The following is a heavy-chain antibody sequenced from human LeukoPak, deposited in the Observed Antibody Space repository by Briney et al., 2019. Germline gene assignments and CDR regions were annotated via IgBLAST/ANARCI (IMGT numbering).Heavy chain of an antibody. CDR2: ITGSGGST. CDR1: GFTFSSYA. CDR3: AKASPSEPIS. Sequence: GGSLRLSCAASGFTFSSYAMSWVRQAPGKGLEWVSAITGSGGSTYYAESVKGRFTISRDNSKNPLYLQMNSLRAEDTAVYYCAKASPSEPISWGQGTLVTVSS. V-gene: IGHV3-23*01. J-gene: IGHJ5*02. D-gene: IGHD1-14*01.